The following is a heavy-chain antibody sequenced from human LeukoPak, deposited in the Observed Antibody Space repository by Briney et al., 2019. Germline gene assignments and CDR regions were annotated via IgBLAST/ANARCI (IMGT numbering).Heavy chain of an antibody. V-gene: IGHV4-39*01. D-gene: IGHD1-20*01. Sequence: PSETLSLTCTVSGGSISSGGYYWSWIRQPPGKGLEWIGSIYYSGSPYYNPSLKSRVTISVDTSKNQFSLKLSSVTAADTAVYYCARHKYTWSYYFDYWGQGTLVTVSS. CDR1: GGSISSGGYY. CDR3: ARHKYTWSYYFDY. J-gene: IGHJ4*02. CDR2: IYYSGSP.